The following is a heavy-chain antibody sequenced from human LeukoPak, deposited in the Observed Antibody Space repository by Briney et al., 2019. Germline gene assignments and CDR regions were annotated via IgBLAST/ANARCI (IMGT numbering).Heavy chain of an antibody. CDR1: GDSIINDY. CDR2: IYTSGNA. Sequence: SETLSVPCTVSGDSIINDYWSWIRQPAGKGLEWIGRIYTSGNANYSPSLKSRVTMSLDTSKNQFSLKLSSVTAADTAFYYCARENSGTYIFGCWGQGTLVTVSS. J-gene: IGHJ4*02. D-gene: IGHD1-26*01. V-gene: IGHV4-4*07. CDR3: ARENSGTYIFGC.